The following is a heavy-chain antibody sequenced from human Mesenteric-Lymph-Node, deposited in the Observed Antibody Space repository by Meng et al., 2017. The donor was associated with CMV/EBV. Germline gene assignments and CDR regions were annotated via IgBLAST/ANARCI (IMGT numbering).Heavy chain of an antibody. Sequence: ASVKVSCKASGYTFTSYDINWVRQATGQELEWMGWMNPNSGGTNYAQKFQGRVTMTRDTSISTAYMELNSLRDEDTAVYYCTRGRYCDTSCWNDYWGQGTLVTVSS. D-gene: IGHD2-2*01. CDR1: GYTFTSYD. CDR3: TRGRYCDTSCWNDY. V-gene: IGHV1-8*01. J-gene: IGHJ4*02. CDR2: MNPNSGGT.